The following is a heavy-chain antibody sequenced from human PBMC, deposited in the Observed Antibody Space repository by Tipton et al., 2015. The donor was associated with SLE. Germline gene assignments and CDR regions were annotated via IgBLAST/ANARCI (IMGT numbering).Heavy chain of an antibody. CDR3: ARGRQDNYFDY. Sequence: LRLSCAASGFTFSSCSMNWVRQAPGKGLEWIGEINHSGSTNYNPSLKSRVTISVDTSKNQFSLKLSSVTAADTAVYYCARGRQDNYFDYWGQGTLVTVSS. V-gene: IGHV4-34*01. J-gene: IGHJ4*02. CDR2: INHSGST. CDR1: GFTFSSCS. D-gene: IGHD2-15*01.